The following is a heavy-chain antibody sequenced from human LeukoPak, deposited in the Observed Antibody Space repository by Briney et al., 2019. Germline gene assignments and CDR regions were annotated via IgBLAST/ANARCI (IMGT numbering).Heavy chain of an antibody. Sequence: SETLSLTCTVSGGSISSYYWSWIRQPAGKGLEWIGRIYTSGSTNYNPSLKSRVTMSVDTSKNQFSLKLSSVTAADTAVYYCGRELFTYYYDSSGFFDYWGQGSLVTVSS. D-gene: IGHD3-22*01. V-gene: IGHV4-4*07. CDR3: GRELFTYYYDSSGFFDY. CDR2: IYTSGST. CDR1: GGSISSYY. J-gene: IGHJ4*02.